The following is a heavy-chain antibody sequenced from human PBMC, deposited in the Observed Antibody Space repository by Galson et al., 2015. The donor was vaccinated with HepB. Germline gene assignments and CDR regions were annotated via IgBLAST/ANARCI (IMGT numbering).Heavy chain of an antibody. J-gene: IGHJ4*02. V-gene: IGHV1-24*01. CDR2: FDPEDGET. CDR1: GYTLTELS. D-gene: IGHD1-26*01. Sequence: SVKVSCKVSGYTLTELSMHWVRQAPGKGLEWMGGFDPEDGETIYAQKFQGRVTMAEDTSTDTTYMELRSLRSEDTAVYYCATVGAYSGRGGDYWGQGTLVTVSS. CDR3: ATVGAYSGRGGDY.